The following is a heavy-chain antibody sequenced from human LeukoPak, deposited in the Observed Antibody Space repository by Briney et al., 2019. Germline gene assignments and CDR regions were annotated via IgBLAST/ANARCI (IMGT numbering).Heavy chain of an antibody. V-gene: IGHV4-59*01. Sequence: SETLSLTCTVSGASITTYYWSWIRQPPGKGLEYIGQIHSSGSANYNPSLKSRVAMSLDASKNQFSLTVSSVTAADTAIYYRARDILDVGATHYFDYWGQGSLLTVSS. CDR3: ARDILDVGATHYFDY. J-gene: IGHJ4*02. CDR2: IHSSGSA. CDR1: GASITTYY. D-gene: IGHD1-26*01.